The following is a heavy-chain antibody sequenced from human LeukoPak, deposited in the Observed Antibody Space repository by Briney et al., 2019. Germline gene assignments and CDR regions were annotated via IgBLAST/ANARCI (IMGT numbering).Heavy chain of an antibody. J-gene: IGHJ4*02. D-gene: IGHD5-18*01. CDR2: IIPIFGTA. CDR1: GGTFSSYA. CDR3: ARGAAMVHPSFDY. Sequence: TSVKVSCKASGGTFSSYAISWVRQAPGQGLEWMGGIIPIFGTANYAQKFQGRVTITADESTSTAYMELSSLRSEDTAVYYCARGAAMVHPSFDYWGQGTLVTVSS. V-gene: IGHV1-69*13.